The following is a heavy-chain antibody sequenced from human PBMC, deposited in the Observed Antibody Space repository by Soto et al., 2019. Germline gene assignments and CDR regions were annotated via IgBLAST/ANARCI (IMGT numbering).Heavy chain of an antibody. V-gene: IGHV4-31*03. CDR2: IYSSGST. CDR3: ARGVPADGGYFDY. D-gene: IGHD6-13*01. J-gene: IGHJ4*02. CDR1: GGSISSGGYY. Sequence: QVQLQESGPGLVKPSQTLSLTCTVSGGSISSGGYYWSWIRQHPGKGLEWIGYIYSSGSTYYIPSLKSRLTISVDTSKNQFSLKLSSVTAADTAVYYCARGVPADGGYFDYWGQGTLVTVSS.